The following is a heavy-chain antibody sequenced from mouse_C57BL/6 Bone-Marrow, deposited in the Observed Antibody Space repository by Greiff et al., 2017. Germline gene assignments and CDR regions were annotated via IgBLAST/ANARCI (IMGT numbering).Heavy chain of an antibody. D-gene: IGHD1-1*01. Sequence: VQLQQSGAELARPGASVKLSCKASGYTFTSYGISWVKQRTGQGLEWIGEIYPRSGNTYYNEKFKGKATLTADKSSSTAYMELRSLTSEDSAVYFCARWQIYYYGSSYSDWYFDVWGTGTTVTVSS. J-gene: IGHJ1*03. CDR3: ARWQIYYYGSSYSDWYFDV. CDR2: IYPRSGNT. CDR1: GYTFTSYG. V-gene: IGHV1-81*01.